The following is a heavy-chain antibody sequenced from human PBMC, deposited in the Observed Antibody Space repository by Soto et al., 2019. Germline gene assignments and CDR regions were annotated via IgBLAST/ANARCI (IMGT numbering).Heavy chain of an antibody. Sequence: EVQLVESGGGLVQPGGSLRLSCAASGFTVSSNHMSWVRQAPGKGLEWVSLIYSGGSTYYADSVKGRVTFSRDNSKNTLYVQRNSLRAEDTAVYYCAGPGEQHRYWGQGTLVTVSS. V-gene: IGHV3-66*01. CDR1: GFTVSSNH. D-gene: IGHD3-16*01. CDR2: IYSGGST. CDR3: AGPGEQHRY. J-gene: IGHJ4*02.